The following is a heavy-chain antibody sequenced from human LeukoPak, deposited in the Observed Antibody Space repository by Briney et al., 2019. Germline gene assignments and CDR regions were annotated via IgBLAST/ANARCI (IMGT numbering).Heavy chain of an antibody. CDR1: GFTFSSYW. J-gene: IGHJ4*02. CDR2: INSDGSST. V-gene: IGHV3-74*01. D-gene: IGHD3-16*02. CDR3: ARASYDYVWGSYRYTGFDY. Sequence: GGSLRLSCAASGFTFSSYWMHWVRQAPGKGLVWVSRINSDGSSTSYADSVKGRFTISRDNAKNSLYLQMNSLRAEDTAVYYCARASYDYVWGSYRYTGFDYWGQGTLVTVSS.